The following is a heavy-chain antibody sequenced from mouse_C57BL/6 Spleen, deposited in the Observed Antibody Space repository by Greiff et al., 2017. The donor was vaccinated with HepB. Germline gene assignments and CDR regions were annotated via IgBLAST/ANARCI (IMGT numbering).Heavy chain of an antibody. CDR1: GYAFSSYW. D-gene: IGHD1-1*01. Sequence: VQLQQSGAELVKPGASVKISCKASGYAFSSYWMNWVKQRPGKGLEWIGQIYPGDGDTNYNGKFKGKATLTADKSSSTAYMQLSSLTSEDSAVYFCARSRYYGSSHWYFDVWGTGTTVTVSS. CDR3: ARSRYYGSSHWYFDV. J-gene: IGHJ1*03. CDR2: IYPGDGDT. V-gene: IGHV1-80*01.